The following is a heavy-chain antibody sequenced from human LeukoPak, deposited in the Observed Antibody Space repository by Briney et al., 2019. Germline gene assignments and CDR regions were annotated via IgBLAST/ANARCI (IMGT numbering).Heavy chain of an antibody. D-gene: IGHD6-13*01. J-gene: IGHJ4*02. CDR1: GGSFSGYY. Sequence: PSETLSLTCAVYGGSFSGYYWSWIRQPPGKGLEWIGEINHSVSTNYNPSLKSRVTISVDTTKNQFSLNLSSVTDADTAVYYCARGSYSSSWNYFDYWGQGTLVTVSS. CDR2: INHSVST. V-gene: IGHV4-34*01. CDR3: ARGSYSSSWNYFDY.